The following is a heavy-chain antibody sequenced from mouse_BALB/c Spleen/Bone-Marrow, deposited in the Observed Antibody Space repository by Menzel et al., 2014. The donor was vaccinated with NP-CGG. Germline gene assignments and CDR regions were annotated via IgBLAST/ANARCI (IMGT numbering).Heavy chain of an antibody. CDR2: VSNGGGSST. V-gene: IGHV5-12*02. CDR3: ASPGTY. CDR1: GFTFSDYY. J-gene: IGHJ3*01. Sequence: EVKLLESEGGLVQPGGSLKLSCATSGFTFSDYYMYWVRQTPEKRLEWVAYVSNGGGSSTYYPDTVKGRFTISRDNAKNTLYLQMSRLESEDTAMYYCASPGTYWGQGTLVTVSA. D-gene: IGHD4-1*01.